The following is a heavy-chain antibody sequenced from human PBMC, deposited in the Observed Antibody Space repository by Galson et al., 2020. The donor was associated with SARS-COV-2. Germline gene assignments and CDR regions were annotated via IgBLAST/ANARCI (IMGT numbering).Heavy chain of an antibody. Sequence: SETLSLTCTVSGGSMSGYYWTWIRQPAGKGLEWIGRIYTSGSTNYNPSLKSRVTMSVDTSKNQFTLKLSSLTAADTAVYYCARLATAGTFGVDYGGQGTLVIVSS. CDR1: GGSMSGYY. V-gene: IGHV4-4*07. CDR2: IYTSGST. J-gene: IGHJ4*02. CDR3: ARLATAGTFGVDY. D-gene: IGHD6-13*01.